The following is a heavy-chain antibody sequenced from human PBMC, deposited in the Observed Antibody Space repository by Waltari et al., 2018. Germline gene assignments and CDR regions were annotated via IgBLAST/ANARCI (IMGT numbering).Heavy chain of an antibody. Sequence: QVQLVQSGAEVKKPGASVKVSCKASGYTFTSYAMHWVRQAPGQRVEWMGWINAGNGNTKYSQECQGRVTITRDTSASTAYMELSSLRSEDMAVYYCARFGVVSGYDYWGQGTLVTVSS. CDR1: GYTFTSYA. D-gene: IGHD3-3*01. CDR3: ARFGVVSGYDY. CDR2: INAGNGNT. V-gene: IGHV1-3*03. J-gene: IGHJ4*02.